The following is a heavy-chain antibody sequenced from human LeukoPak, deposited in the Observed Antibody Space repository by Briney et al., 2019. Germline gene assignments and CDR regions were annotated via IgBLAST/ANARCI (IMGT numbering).Heavy chain of an antibody. V-gene: IGHV3-9*01. CDR2: NSWNSGSI. CDR1: GYTFDDYA. J-gene: IGHJ6*02. D-gene: IGHD6-13*01. CDR3: AKDITVGSSSYYGMDV. Sequence: AGRPLRLSCAASGYTFDDYAMHWVRQAPGKGLEWVSGNSWNSGSIGYADSVKARFNIHRDNHKNSLYLQMNSLRTEDTALYYCAKDITVGSSSYYGMDVWGQGTTVTVSS.